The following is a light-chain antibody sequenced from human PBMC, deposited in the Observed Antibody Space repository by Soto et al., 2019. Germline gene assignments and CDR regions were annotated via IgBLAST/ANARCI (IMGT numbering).Light chain of an antibody. CDR3: SSYAGSNTYV. V-gene: IGLV2-8*01. Sequence: QSALTQPPSASGSPGQSVTISCTGTSSDVGGYNYVSWYQQHPGKAPKLMIYEVSKRPSGVPDRFSGSKSGNTASLTVSGLLAEDEADYYCSSYAGSNTYVFGTGIKLTVL. J-gene: IGLJ1*01. CDR2: EVS. CDR1: SSDVGGYNY.